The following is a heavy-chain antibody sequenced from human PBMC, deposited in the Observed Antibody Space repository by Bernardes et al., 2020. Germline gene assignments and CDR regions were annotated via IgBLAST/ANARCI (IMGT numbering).Heavy chain of an antibody. Sequence: SETLSLTCAVYDGSFNDHYWSWIRQPPGKGLEWIGEINHSGSTNYNPSLKRRVTISVDTSKNQFSLKLSSVTAADTAVYYCARKNYDFSSGYYPPWFDPWGQGTLVTVSS. CDR1: DGSFNDHY. D-gene: IGHD3-3*01. CDR3: ARKNYDFSSGYYPPWFDP. CDR2: INHSGST. J-gene: IGHJ5*02. V-gene: IGHV4-34*01.